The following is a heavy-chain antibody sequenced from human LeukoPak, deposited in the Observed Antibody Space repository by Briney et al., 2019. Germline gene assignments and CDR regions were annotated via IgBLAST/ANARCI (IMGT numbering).Heavy chain of an antibody. V-gene: IGHV4-39*01. Sequence: SETLSLTCTVSGGSISSSSYYWGWIRQPPGTGLKWIGSIYYSGSTYYNPSLKSRVTISVDTSKNQFSLKLSSVTAADTAVYYCASAVTTVTTFDYWGQGTLVTVSS. CDR3: ASAVTTVTTFDY. CDR1: GGSISSSSYY. CDR2: IYYSGST. D-gene: IGHD4-17*01. J-gene: IGHJ4*02.